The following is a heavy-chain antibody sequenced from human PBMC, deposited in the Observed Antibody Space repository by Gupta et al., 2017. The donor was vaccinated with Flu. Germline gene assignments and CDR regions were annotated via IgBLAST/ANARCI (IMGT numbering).Heavy chain of an antibody. J-gene: IGHJ6*02. CDR3: ARGRADGYNLPYYYYGMDV. V-gene: IGHV3-66*02. Sequence: EVQLVESGGGLVQPGGSLRLSCAASGFTVSSNYMSWVRQAPGKGLEWVSVIYSGGSTYYADSVKGRFTISRDNSKNTLYLQMNSLRAEDTAVYYCARGRADGYNLPYYYYGMDVWGQGTTVTVSS. CDR2: IYSGGST. CDR1: GFTVSSNY. D-gene: IGHD5-24*01.